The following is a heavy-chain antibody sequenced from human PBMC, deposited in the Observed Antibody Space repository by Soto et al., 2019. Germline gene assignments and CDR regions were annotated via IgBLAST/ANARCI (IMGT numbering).Heavy chain of an antibody. V-gene: IGHV3-23*01. CDR2: ISGSGGST. CDR3: AKDPGGRLDAFDI. D-gene: IGHD3-10*01. CDR1: GFTFRSNA. Sequence: EVQLLESGGGLIQPGGSLRLSCAASGFTFRSNAMSWVRQAPGKGLEWVSSISGSGGSTFYADSVKGRVTISRDNSKNTLYLQMNSLRAEDTAVYYCAKDPGGRLDAFDIWGQGTMVTVSS. J-gene: IGHJ3*02.